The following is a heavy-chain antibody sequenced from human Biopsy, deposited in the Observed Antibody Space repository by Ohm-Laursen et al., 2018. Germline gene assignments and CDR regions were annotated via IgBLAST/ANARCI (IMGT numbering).Heavy chain of an antibody. J-gene: IGHJ3*02. CDR1: GGDINNYY. V-gene: IGHV4-4*07. CDR2: IYPGGST. Sequence: GTLSLTCNVSGGDINNYYWSWIRQPAGKGLEWIGRIYPGGSTNYNPSLKSRVTMSVDTSKKQLSLKLNSVTAADTAVYYCGRREVVITHDAFDTWGQGTMVTVSS. CDR3: GRREVVITHDAFDT. D-gene: IGHD3-22*01.